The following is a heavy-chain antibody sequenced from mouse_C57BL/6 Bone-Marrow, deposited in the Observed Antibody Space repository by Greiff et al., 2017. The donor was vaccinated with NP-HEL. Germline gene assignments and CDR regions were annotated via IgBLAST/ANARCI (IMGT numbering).Heavy chain of an antibody. Sequence: QVQLLQPGAELVKPGASVKLSCKASGYTFTSYWMHWVKQRPGQGLEWIGMIHPNSGSTNYNEKFKSKATLTVDKSSSTVYMQLSSLTAENSAVYYCARRWALGAMDYWGQGTSVTVSS. CDR3: ARRWALGAMDY. V-gene: IGHV1-64*01. D-gene: IGHD2-3*01. CDR2: IHPNSGST. J-gene: IGHJ4*01. CDR1: GYTFTSYW.